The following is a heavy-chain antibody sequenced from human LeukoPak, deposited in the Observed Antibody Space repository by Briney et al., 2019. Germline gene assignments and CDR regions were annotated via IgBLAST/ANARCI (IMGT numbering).Heavy chain of an antibody. D-gene: IGHD3-22*01. Sequence: SQTLSLTCAVSGGSISSGGCSWSWIRQPPGKGLEWIGYIYHSGSTYYNPSLKSRVTISVDRSKNQFSLKLSSVTAADTAVYYCAGVGGNSESDYYYDSSGIRAFDIWGQGTMVTVSS. CDR1: GGSISSGGCS. J-gene: IGHJ3*02. CDR3: AGVGGNSESDYYYDSSGIRAFDI. V-gene: IGHV4-30-2*01. CDR2: IYHSGST.